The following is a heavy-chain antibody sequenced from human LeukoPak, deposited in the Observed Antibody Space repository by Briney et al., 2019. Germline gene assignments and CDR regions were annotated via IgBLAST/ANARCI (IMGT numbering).Heavy chain of an antibody. J-gene: IGHJ4*02. CDR3: ARGDDFWSGYSY. Sequence: SETLSLTCTVSGGSISSYSWNWIRQSAGKGLEWIGHIYASGSTNYNPSLKSRVTMSVDTSMNQFSLKLSSVTAADTAVYYCARGDDFWSGYSYWGQGTLVTVSS. D-gene: IGHD3-3*01. CDR1: GGSISSYS. V-gene: IGHV4-4*07. CDR2: IYASGST.